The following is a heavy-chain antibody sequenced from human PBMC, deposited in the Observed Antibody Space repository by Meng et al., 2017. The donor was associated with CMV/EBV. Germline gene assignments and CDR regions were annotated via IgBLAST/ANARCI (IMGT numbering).Heavy chain of an antibody. D-gene: IGHD2-2*01. Sequence: SCAASGFTFSSYAMHWVRQAPGKGLEWVAVISYDGSNKYYADSVKGRFTISRDNSKNTLYLQMNSLRAEDTAVYYCARDFVVVVPAAMATYPRYYYYYYGMDVWGQGTTVTVSS. CDR2: ISYDGSNK. CDR3: ARDFVVVVPAAMATYPRYYYYYYGMDV. CDR1: GFTFSSYA. J-gene: IGHJ6*02. V-gene: IGHV3-30*04.